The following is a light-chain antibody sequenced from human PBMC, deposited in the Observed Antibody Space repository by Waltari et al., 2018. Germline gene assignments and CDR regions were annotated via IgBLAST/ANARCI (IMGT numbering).Light chain of an antibody. Sequence: DIVMTQSPESLAVPLGETATINCKSSQSVLYSSNDKNYFAWYQQKPGQPPKLLIYWASTRESGVPDRFSGSGSGTDFTRTISSLQAEDAAVYYCQQYYNDATFGQGTKVEIK. J-gene: IGKJ1*01. CDR2: WAS. CDR3: QQYYNDAT. V-gene: IGKV4-1*01. CDR1: QSVLYSSNDKNY.